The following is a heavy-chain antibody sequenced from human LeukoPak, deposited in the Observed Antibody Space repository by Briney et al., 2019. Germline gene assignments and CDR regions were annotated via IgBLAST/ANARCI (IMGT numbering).Heavy chain of an antibody. CDR1: GYSFTRYW. CDR3: ARQRRSSVCPIDY. Sequence: GESLETFFKGSGYSFTRYWIDWVRQMPGKGLEWMGIIYPDDSDTRYSPSFQGQVTITADKSISTAYLQWSSLKASDNAMYYCARQRRSSVCPIDYWGQGTLVTVSS. V-gene: IGHV5-51*01. J-gene: IGHJ4*02. CDR2: IYPDDSDT. D-gene: IGHD6-19*01.